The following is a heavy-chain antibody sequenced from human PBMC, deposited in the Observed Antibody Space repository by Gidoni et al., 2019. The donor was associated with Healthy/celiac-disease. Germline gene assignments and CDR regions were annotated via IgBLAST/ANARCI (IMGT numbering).Heavy chain of an antibody. CDR2: ISSNGGST. CDR3: ARVGYCSSTSCQWGYYGMDV. J-gene: IGHJ6*02. V-gene: IGHV3-64*01. Sequence: EVQLVESGGGLVQPGGSLRLSCAASGFTFSRYAMHWVRQAPGKGLEYVSAISSNGGSTYYANSVKGRFTISRDNSKNTLYLQMGSLRAEDMAVYYCARVGYCSSTSCQWGYYGMDVWGQGTTVTVSS. CDR1: GFTFSRYA. D-gene: IGHD2-2*01.